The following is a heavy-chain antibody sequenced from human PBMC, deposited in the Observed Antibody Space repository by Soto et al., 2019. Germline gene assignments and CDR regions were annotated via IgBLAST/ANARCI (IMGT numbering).Heavy chain of an antibody. Sequence: SETLSLTCNVAGGSISSSSYYWGWIRQPPGKGLEWIGSIYYSGSTYYNPSLKSRVTISVDTSKNQFSLKLSSVTAADTAVYYCARRQRWQQLVLMDVWGQGTTVTVSS. J-gene: IGHJ6*02. D-gene: IGHD6-13*01. V-gene: IGHV4-39*01. CDR3: ARRQRWQQLVLMDV. CDR2: IYYSGST. CDR1: GGSISSSSYY.